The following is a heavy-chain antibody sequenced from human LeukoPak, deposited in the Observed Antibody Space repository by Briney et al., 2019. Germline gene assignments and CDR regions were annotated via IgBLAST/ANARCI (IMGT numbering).Heavy chain of an antibody. V-gene: IGHV3-23*01. Sequence: PGGSLRLSCTASGFIFSSYGMSWVRQAPGKGLEWVSAISGNDGSTYYADSVKGRFTISRDNSKNTLSLQMNSLRGEDTAVYYCAKERGGEFDYWGQGTLVTVSS. CDR2: ISGNDGST. D-gene: IGHD2-21*01. CDR3: AKERGGEFDY. J-gene: IGHJ4*02. CDR1: GFIFSSYG.